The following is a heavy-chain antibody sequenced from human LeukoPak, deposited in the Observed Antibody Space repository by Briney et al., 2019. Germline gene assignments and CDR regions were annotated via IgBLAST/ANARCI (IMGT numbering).Heavy chain of an antibody. V-gene: IGHV1-2*02. CDR1: GHTFTGYY. Sequence: ASVKVSCKASGHTFTGYYMHLVRQAPGQGLEWMGWINPNSGGTNYAQKFQGRVTMTRDTSISTAYMELSRLRSDDTAVYYCARTTGRNSNLDYWGQGTLVTVSS. CDR2: INPNSGGT. J-gene: IGHJ4*02. CDR3: ARTTGRNSNLDY. D-gene: IGHD1-1*01.